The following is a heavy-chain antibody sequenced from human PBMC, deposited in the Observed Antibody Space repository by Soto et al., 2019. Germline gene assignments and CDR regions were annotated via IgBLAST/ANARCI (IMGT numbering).Heavy chain of an antibody. J-gene: IGHJ5*02. CDR1: GGSISSGGYS. Sequence: TLSLTCAVSGGSISSGGYSWILIRQPPGKGLEWIGYIYHSGSTYYNPSLKSRVTISVDRSKNQFSLKLSSVTAADTAVYSCARVPGPWGQGTLVTVSS. CDR3: ARVPGP. V-gene: IGHV4-30-2*01. CDR2: IYHSGST.